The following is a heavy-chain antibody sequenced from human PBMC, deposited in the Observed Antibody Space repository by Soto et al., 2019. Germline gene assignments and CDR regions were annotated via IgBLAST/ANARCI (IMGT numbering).Heavy chain of an antibody. Sequence: PGGSLRLSCAASGFTFSSYAMSWVRQAPGKGLEWVSAISGSGGSTYYADSVKGRFTISRDNSKNTLYLQMNSLRAEDTAVYYCAKLKLYCSGGSCKTDDAFDIWGQGTMVTVSS. J-gene: IGHJ3*02. V-gene: IGHV3-23*01. CDR2: ISGSGGST. CDR1: GFTFSSYA. D-gene: IGHD2-15*01. CDR3: AKLKLYCSGGSCKTDDAFDI.